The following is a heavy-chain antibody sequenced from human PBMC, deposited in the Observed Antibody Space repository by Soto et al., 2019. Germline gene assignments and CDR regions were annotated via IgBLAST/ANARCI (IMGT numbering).Heavy chain of an antibody. Sequence: EVQLVESGGGLVKPGGSLRLSCAASGFTFSSYSMNWVRQAPGKGLEWVSSISSSSSYIYYADSVKGRFTISRDNAKNSLYLQMNSLRAEDTAVYYCARDSFPYSSANWFDPWGQGTLVTVSS. D-gene: IGHD6-19*01. CDR3: ARDSFPYSSANWFDP. V-gene: IGHV3-21*01. CDR2: ISSSSSYI. J-gene: IGHJ5*02. CDR1: GFTFSSYS.